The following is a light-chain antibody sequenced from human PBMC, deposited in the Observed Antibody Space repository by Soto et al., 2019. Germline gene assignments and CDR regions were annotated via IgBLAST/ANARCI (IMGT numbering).Light chain of an antibody. CDR2: DNN. J-gene: IGLJ2*01. V-gene: IGLV1-51*01. Sequence: QSVLTQPPSVSAAPGQKVTISCSGSSSNIGSNYVSWYQQLPGTAPKLLIYDNNKRPSGIPDRFSGSKSGTSATLGITGLQTGDEADYYCGTWHSSLSAVVFGGGTKLTVL. CDR3: GTWHSSLSAVV. CDR1: SSNIGSNY.